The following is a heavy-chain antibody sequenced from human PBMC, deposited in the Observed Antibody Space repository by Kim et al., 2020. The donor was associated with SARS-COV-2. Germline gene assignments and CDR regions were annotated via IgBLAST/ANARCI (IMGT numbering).Heavy chain of an antibody. Sequence: SETLSLTCTVSGGSISSYYWSWIRQPPGKGLEWIGYIYYSGSTNYNPSLKSRVTISVDTSKNQFSLKLSSVTAADTAVYYCARGSCSGGSCYFDYWGRGTLVTVSS. J-gene: IGHJ4*02. CDR2: IYYSGST. V-gene: IGHV4-59*01. D-gene: IGHD2-15*01. CDR1: GGSISSYY. CDR3: ARGSCSGGSCYFDY.